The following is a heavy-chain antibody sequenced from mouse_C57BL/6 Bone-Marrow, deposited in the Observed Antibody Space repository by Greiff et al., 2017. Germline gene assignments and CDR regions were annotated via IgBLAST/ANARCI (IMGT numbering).Heavy chain of an antibody. V-gene: IGHV1-5*01. CDR1: GYTFTSYF. CDR2: IYPRNSDT. J-gene: IGHJ4*01. CDR3: TRYYDGYSYAMDY. D-gene: IGHD2-3*01. Sequence: EVQLQQSGTVLARPGASVKMSCTTSGYTFTSYFMHWVKQRPGQGLEWIGAIYPRNSDTSYNQKFKGKAKLTAVTSASTAYMKLSSLTNEDSAVYYCTRYYDGYSYAMDYWGQGTSVTVSS.